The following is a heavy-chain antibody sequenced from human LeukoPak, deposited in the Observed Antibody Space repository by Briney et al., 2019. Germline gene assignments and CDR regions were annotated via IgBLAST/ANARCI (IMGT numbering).Heavy chain of an antibody. Sequence: PGGSLRLSCGVSGFTFSSYSMHWVRQAPGKGLVWVSRINSDGSSTNYADSVKGRFTISRDNAKNTLYLQMNSLRADDSAVYYCTANFDHWGQGILVTVSS. J-gene: IGHJ4*02. CDR2: INSDGSST. CDR1: GFTFSSYS. D-gene: IGHD2-21*02. V-gene: IGHV3-74*01. CDR3: TANFDH.